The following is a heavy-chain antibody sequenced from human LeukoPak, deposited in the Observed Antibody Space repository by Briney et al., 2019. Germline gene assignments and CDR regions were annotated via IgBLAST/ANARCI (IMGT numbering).Heavy chain of an antibody. CDR3: ARRGSNWNYYFDC. D-gene: IGHD1-7*01. J-gene: IGHJ4*02. CDR1: GGTFSSYA. Sequence: SVKVSCKASGGTFSSYAISWVRQAPGQGLEWMGGIIPIFGTANYAQKFQGRVTITTDESTSTAYMELSSLRSEDTAVYYCARRGSNWNYYFDCWGQGTLVTVSS. V-gene: IGHV1-69*05. CDR2: IIPIFGTA.